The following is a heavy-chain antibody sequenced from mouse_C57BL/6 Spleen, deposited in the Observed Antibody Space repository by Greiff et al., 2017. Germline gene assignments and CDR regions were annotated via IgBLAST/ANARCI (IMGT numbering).Heavy chain of an antibody. D-gene: IGHD1-1*01. CDR2: IHPNSGST. J-gene: IGHJ4*01. CDR1: GYTFTSYW. V-gene: IGHV1-64*01. CDR3: QGYGRSYDYAMDD. Sequence: QVQLQQPGAELVKPGASVTLSCKASGYTFTSYWMHWVKQRPGQGLEWIGMIHPNSGSTNYNEKFKSKATLTVDKSSSTAYMQHSSLPSEDSAVYDCQGYGRSYDYAMDDWGQGTSVTVSS.